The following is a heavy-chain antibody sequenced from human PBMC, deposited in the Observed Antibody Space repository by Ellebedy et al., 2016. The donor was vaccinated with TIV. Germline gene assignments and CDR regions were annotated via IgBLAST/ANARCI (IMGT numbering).Heavy chain of an antibody. CDR1: GFTFSTYA. V-gene: IGHV3-23*01. CDR3: MFKGLSARLY. J-gene: IGHJ1*01. D-gene: IGHD6-6*01. CDR2: LTTGGVT. Sequence: GESLKISCVVSGFTFSTYAMRWFRQAPGKGLEWVSALTTGGVTFYADSVKGRFTISRDNSKNTLFLQVNSLRAEDTAVYYCMFKGLSARLYWGQGTLVTVSS.